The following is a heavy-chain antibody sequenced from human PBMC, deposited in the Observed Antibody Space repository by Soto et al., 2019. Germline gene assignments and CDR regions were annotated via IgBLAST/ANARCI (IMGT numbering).Heavy chain of an antibody. CDR1: GYTFTNYY. CDR2: INPSSGST. CDR3: AREMGSSSSDDAFDL. D-gene: IGHD6-6*01. J-gene: IGHJ3*01. V-gene: IGHV1-46*01. Sequence: ASVKVSCKASGYTFTNYYLHWVRQARGQWLEWIGIINPSSGSTTYAQKFQGRVTMTRDTSTSTVYMELSSLRSEDTAVHYCAREMGSSSSDDAFDLWGQGTMVTVSS.